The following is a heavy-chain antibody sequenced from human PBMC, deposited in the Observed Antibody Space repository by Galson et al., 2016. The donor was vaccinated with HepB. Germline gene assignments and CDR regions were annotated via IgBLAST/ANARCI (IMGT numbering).Heavy chain of an antibody. V-gene: IGHV4-39*01. J-gene: IGHJ6*03. CDR2: IYYSENT. CDR1: GASLSSSDYY. CDR3: ATGIVVAGKMYYYYMDV. Sequence: TLSLTCIVSGASLSSSDYYWGWIRQPPGRGLEWIGSIYYSENTYYNPSLQSRVTISVDTSTNQFSLRLNSVTAADTGVYYCATGIVVAGKMYYYYMDVWGTGTTVTVSS. D-gene: IGHD6-19*01.